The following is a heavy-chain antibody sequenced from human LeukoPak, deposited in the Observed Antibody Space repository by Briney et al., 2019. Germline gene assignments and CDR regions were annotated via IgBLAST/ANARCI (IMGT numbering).Heavy chain of an antibody. CDR3: ARVGVFCSGGSCYPNWFDP. D-gene: IGHD2-15*01. CDR2: IYRDRNT. Sequence: GGSLRLSCAASGATVSNNYMSWVRQAPGKGLEWVSFIYRDRNTYYADSVKGRFTISRDNSKNTLNLQMNSLKAEDTAMYYCARVGVFCSGGSCYPNWFDPWGQGTLVTVSS. J-gene: IGHJ5*02. CDR1: GATVSNNY. V-gene: IGHV3-53*01.